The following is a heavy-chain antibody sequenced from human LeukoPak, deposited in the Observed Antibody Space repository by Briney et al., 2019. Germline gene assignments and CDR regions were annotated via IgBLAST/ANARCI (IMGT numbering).Heavy chain of an antibody. CDR2: IYYSGGT. V-gene: IGHV4-59*01. D-gene: IGHD3-16*02. J-gene: IGHJ4*02. CDR1: GGSISSYY. Sequence: SETLSLTCTVSGGSISSYYWSWIRQPPGKGLEWIGYIYYSGGTNYNPSLKSRVTISVDTSKNQFSLKLSSVTAADTAVYYCARGYDYVWGSYRYTFDYWGQGTLVTVSS. CDR3: ARGYDYVWGSYRYTFDY.